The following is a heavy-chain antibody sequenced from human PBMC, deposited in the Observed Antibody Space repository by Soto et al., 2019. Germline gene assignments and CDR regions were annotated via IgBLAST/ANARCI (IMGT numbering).Heavy chain of an antibody. CDR1: GYSFTTYD. CDR2: MNPKSGNT. D-gene: IGHD3-16*02. J-gene: IGHJ6*03. V-gene: IGHV1-8*01. CDR3: ARGVRLNLGELSLIGYGGYSYYMDV. Sequence: ASVKVSCKASGYSFTTYDINWVRQATGQGLEWMGWMNPKSGNTGYAQKFQGRVTMTRNTSISAAHMELSSLRSEDTAVYYCARGVRLNLGELSLIGYGGYSYYMDVWGKGTTVTVSS.